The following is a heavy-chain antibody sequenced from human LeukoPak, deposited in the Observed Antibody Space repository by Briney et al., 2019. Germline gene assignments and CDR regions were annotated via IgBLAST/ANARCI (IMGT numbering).Heavy chain of an antibody. Sequence: GGSLRLSCAASGFTFNKYWMHWVRQAPGKGLVWVSRINGDGSSTSYADSVKGRFTISRDNAKNTLYLVMNSLRAEDTAVYYCASNSRYSGTYDDYWGQGTLVTVSP. J-gene: IGHJ4*02. V-gene: IGHV3-74*01. CDR3: ASNSRYSGTYDDY. CDR2: INGDGSST. CDR1: GFTFNKYW. D-gene: IGHD1-26*01.